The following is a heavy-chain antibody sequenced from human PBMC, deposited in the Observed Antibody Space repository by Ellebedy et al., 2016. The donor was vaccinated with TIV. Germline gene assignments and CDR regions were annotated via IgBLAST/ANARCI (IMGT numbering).Heavy chain of an antibody. Sequence: GESLKISCAASGFTVSSNYMSWVRQAPGKGLEWVSVIYSGGSTFYADSVKGRFTISRDNSKNTLYLQMNSLRAEDTAVYYCARGINGGNAFDIWGQGTMVTVSS. V-gene: IGHV3-53*01. CDR2: IYSGGST. CDR1: GFTVSSNY. D-gene: IGHD3-16*01. J-gene: IGHJ3*02. CDR3: ARGINGGNAFDI.